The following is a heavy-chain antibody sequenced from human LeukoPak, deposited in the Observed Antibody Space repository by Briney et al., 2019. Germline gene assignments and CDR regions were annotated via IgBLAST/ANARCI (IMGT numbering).Heavy chain of an antibody. Sequence: ASVKVSCKASGYTFTSYGISWVRQAPGQGLEWMGWISAYNGNTNYAQKLQGRVTMTTDTSTSTAYMELRSLRSDDTAVYYCARDRDYGGNRYVFDIWGQGTMVTVSS. V-gene: IGHV1-18*01. J-gene: IGHJ3*02. CDR3: ARDRDYGGNRYVFDI. CDR2: ISAYNGNT. D-gene: IGHD4-23*01. CDR1: GYTFTSYG.